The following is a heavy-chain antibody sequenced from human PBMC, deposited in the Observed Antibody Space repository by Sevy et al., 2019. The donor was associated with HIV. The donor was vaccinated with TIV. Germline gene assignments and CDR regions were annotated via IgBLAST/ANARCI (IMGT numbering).Heavy chain of an antibody. Sequence: GGSLRLSCAASGFTFSSYSMNWVRQAPGKGLEWVSSISSSSSYIYYAASVKGRFTISRDNAKNSLYLQMNSLRVEDTAVYYCARDKVATIYYYYYGMDVWGQGTTVTVSS. CDR2: ISSSSSYI. V-gene: IGHV3-21*01. CDR3: ARDKVATIYYYYYGMDV. CDR1: GFTFSSYS. J-gene: IGHJ6*02. D-gene: IGHD5-12*01.